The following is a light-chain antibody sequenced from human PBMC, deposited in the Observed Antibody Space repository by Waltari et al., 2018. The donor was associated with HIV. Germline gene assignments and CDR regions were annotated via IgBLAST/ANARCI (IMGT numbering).Light chain of an antibody. Sequence: QSVLTQPPSVSGTLGQRVTMSCSGSSSNIGSQSVYWYQQFPRKAPKLLIFKDDQRPAGVPARFSGLKSGTSASLAVSGLRSEDEADYYCATWDDSLSVVIFGGGTNLTVL. CDR2: KDD. V-gene: IGLV1-47*01. CDR3: ATWDDSLSVVI. CDR1: SSNIGSQS. J-gene: IGLJ2*01.